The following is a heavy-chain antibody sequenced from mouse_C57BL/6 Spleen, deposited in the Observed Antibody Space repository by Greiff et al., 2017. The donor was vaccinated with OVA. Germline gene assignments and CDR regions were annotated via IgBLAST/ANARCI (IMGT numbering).Heavy chain of an antibody. Sequence: EVKLVESGGGLVKPGGSLKLSCAASGFTFSSYTMSWVRQTPEKRPEWVATISGGGGNTYYPDSVKGRFTISRDNAKNTLYLQMSSLRSEDTAMYYGARGGSTMVTTNFEYWGKGTTLTVSS. J-gene: IGHJ2*01. CDR1: GFTFSSYT. CDR3: ARGGSTMVTTNFEY. CDR2: ISGGGGNT. D-gene: IGHD2-2*01. V-gene: IGHV5-9*04.